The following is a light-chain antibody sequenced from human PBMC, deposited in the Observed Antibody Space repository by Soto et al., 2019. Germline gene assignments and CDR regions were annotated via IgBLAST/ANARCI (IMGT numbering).Light chain of an antibody. CDR2: DAS. Sequence: DIQMTQSPSTLSASVGDRVTITCRASQSISSWLAWYQQKPGKAPKLLIYDASSLESGVPSRFSGSGSGTEFTLPISSLQPDDFATYYCQQYNSYLITFGQWTRLAIK. V-gene: IGKV1-5*01. CDR1: QSISSW. J-gene: IGKJ5*01. CDR3: QQYNSYLIT.